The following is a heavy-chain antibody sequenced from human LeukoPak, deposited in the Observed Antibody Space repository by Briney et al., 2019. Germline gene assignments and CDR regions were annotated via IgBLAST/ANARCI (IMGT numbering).Heavy chain of an antibody. D-gene: IGHD3-10*01. V-gene: IGHV1-2*07. CDR2: INPNRGGT. Sequence: ASVKVSCKASGYTFTGYYMHWVRQAPGQGLEWIGWINPNRGGTNYAHKFQGRVTMTRDTSISTAYMELSRLRSDDTAVYYCARSLFYGSGSYYPNWFDPWGQGTLVTVSS. CDR3: ARSLFYGSGSYYPNWFDP. J-gene: IGHJ5*02. CDR1: GYTFTGYY.